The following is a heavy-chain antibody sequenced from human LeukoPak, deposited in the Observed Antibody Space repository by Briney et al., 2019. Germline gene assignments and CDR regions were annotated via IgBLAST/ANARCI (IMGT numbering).Heavy chain of an antibody. CDR1: GGSISSSSYY. CDR3: VYYYGSGSVEY. CDR2: IYYSGST. V-gene: IGHV4-39*01. J-gene: IGHJ4*02. D-gene: IGHD3-10*01. Sequence: SETLSLTCTVSGGSISSSSYYWGWIRQPPGKGLEWIGSIYYSGSTYYNPPLKSRVTISVDTSKNQFSLKLSSVTAADTAVYYCVYYYGSGSVEYWGQGTLVTVSS.